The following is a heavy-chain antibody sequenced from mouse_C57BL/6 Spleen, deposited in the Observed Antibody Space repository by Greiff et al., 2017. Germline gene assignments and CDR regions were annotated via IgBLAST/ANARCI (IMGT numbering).Heavy chain of an antibody. D-gene: IGHD2-5*01. CDR2: IYPGNGGT. J-gene: IGHJ2*01. CDR3: AKSEGDCSNSWFDY. Sequence: VQLMESGPELVKPGASVKISCKASGYAFSSSWMNWVKQRPGKGLEWIGRIYPGNGGTNYNGKFKGKATLTEDKSSSTAYMQLSSLTSEDSAVYVGAKSEGDCSNSWFDYWGQGTTLTVSA. CDR1: GYAFSSSW. V-gene: IGHV1-82*01.